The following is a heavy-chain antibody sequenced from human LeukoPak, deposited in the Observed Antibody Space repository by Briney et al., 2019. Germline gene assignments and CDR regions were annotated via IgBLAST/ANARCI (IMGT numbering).Heavy chain of an antibody. D-gene: IGHD3-3*01. CDR3: ARASGPFGVADY. CDR1: GGSISSSSYY. CDR2: IYYSGST. Sequence: PSETLSRTCTVSGGSISSSSYYWGWIRQPPGKGLEWIGSIYYSGSTYYNPSLKSRVTISVDTSKNQFSLKLSSVTAADTAVYYCARASGPFGVADYWGQGTLVTVSS. J-gene: IGHJ4*02. V-gene: IGHV4-39*07.